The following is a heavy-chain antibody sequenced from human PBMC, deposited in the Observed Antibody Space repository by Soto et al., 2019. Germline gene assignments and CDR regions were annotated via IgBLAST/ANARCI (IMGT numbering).Heavy chain of an antibody. Sequence: GGSLRLSCAASGFTFSSYGMHWVRQAPGKGLEWVAVIWYDGSNKYYADSVKGRFTISRDNSKNTLYLQMNSLRAEDTAVYYCAKDVVWSGYSYYYGMDVWGPGTTVTVSS. CDR2: IWYDGSNK. J-gene: IGHJ6*02. V-gene: IGHV3-33*06. CDR1: GFTFSSYG. CDR3: AKDVVWSGYSYYYGMDV. D-gene: IGHD3-3*01.